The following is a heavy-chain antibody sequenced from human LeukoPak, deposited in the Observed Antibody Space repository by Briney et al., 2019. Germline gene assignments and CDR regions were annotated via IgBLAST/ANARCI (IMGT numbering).Heavy chain of an antibody. CDR3: AREGDRPHRRSYSYYGMDV. D-gene: IGHD3-22*01. CDR2: IYHSGST. V-gene: IGHV4-38-2*02. Sequence: SETLSLTCTVSGYSISSGYYWGWIRQPPGKGLEWIGSIYHSGSTYYNPSLKSRVTISVDTSKNQFSLKLSSVTAADTAVYYCAREGDRPHRRSYSYYGMDVWGQGTTVTVSS. J-gene: IGHJ6*02. CDR1: GYSISSGYY.